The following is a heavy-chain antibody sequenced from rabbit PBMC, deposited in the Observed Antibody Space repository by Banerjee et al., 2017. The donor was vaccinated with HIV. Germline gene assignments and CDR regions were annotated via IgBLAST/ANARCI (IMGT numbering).Heavy chain of an antibody. CDR3: ARDGASGYNFNL. CDR2: INTSSGNT. CDR1: GFSFSNKYV. V-gene: IGHV1S45*01. J-gene: IGHJ4*01. D-gene: IGHD1-1*01. Sequence: QEQLVESGGGLFQPGGTLTLTCKASGFSFSNKYVMCWVRQAPGKGLEWIACINTSSGNTVYASWAKGRFTISKTSSTTVTLQMTSLTAADTATYFCARDGASGYNFNLWGPGTLVTVS.